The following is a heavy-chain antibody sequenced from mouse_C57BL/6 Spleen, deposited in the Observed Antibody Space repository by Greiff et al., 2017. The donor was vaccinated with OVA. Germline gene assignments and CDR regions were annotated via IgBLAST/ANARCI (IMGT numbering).Heavy chain of an antibody. Sequence: VQLQQSGPELVKPGASVKMSCKASGYTFTDYNMHWVKQSHGKSLEWIGYINPNNGGTSYNQKFKGKATLTVNKSSSTAYMELRSLTSEESAVDYCAKTAQATGAMDYWGQGTSVTVSS. D-gene: IGHD3-2*02. CDR3: AKTAQATGAMDY. CDR2: INPNNGGT. CDR1: GYTFTDYN. V-gene: IGHV1-22*01. J-gene: IGHJ4*01.